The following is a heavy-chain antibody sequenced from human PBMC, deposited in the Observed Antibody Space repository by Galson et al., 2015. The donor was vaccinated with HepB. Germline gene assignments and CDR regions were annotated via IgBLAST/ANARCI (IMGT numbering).Heavy chain of an antibody. CDR2: IWYDGSNK. CDR1: GFTFSSYG. CDR3: ARGGYDFWSGYYNLPYFDY. J-gene: IGHJ4*02. Sequence: SLRLSCAASGFTFSSYGMHWVRQAPGKGLEWVAVIWYDGSNKYYADSVKGRFTISRDNSKNTLYLQMNSLRAEDTAVYYCARGGYDFWSGYYNLPYFDYWGQGTLVTVSS. V-gene: IGHV3-33*01. D-gene: IGHD3-3*01.